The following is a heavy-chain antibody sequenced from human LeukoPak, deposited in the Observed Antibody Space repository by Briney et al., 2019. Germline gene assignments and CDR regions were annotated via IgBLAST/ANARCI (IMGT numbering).Heavy chain of an antibody. Sequence: ASVKVSCKASGYTFTGYYMHWVRQAPGQGLEWMGIINPSGGSTTHAQKFQGRVTMTRDTSTSTVYMELSSLRSEDTAVYYCARDSDYYDSSSYRRPRGDFDYWGQGTLVTVSS. V-gene: IGHV1-46*01. J-gene: IGHJ4*02. CDR2: INPSGGST. CDR3: ARDSDYYDSSSYRRPRGDFDY. D-gene: IGHD3-22*01. CDR1: GYTFTGYY.